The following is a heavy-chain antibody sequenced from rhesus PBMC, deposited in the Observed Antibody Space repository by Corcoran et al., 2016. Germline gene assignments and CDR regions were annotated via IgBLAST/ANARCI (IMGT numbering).Heavy chain of an antibody. CDR3: SRVLGYSGSWPRFDY. CDR1: GGSVSSSNW. J-gene: IGHJ4*01. CDR2: ISGSSGST. V-gene: IGHV4-65*01. D-gene: IGHD6-25*01. Sequence: QVQLQESGPGLVKPSETLSLTCAVSGGSVSSSNWWSWIRQPPGKGLEWIGYISGSSGSTYYNPSLNSRVTISTDTSKNQCSLKLSSVTAADTGIYYCSRVLGYSGSWPRFDYWGQGVLVTVSS.